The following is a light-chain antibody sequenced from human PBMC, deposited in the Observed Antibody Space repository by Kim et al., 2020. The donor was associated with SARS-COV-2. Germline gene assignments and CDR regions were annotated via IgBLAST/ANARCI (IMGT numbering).Light chain of an antibody. J-gene: IGLJ3*02. CDR1: RSDIAAYNF. Sequence: GQSITISCTGTRSDIAAYNFVSWYQQHPGDAPKVIIYDVDNRPSGVSSRFSGSKSGITASLTISEVQAEDEADYYCSSFRSGNTLLFGGGTQLTVL. CDR2: DVD. CDR3: SSFRSGNTLL. V-gene: IGLV2-14*04.